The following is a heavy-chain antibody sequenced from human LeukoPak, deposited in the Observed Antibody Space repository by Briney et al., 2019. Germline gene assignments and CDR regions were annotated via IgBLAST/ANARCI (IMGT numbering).Heavy chain of an antibody. CDR2: SSSSSTTI. J-gene: IGHJ2*01. CDR3: ARSRQGYYFDL. D-gene: IGHD5-12*01. V-gene: IGHV3-48*03. Sequence: GGSLRLSCAASGFTFSSYEMNWVRQAPRKGLEWVSYSSSSSTTIYYADSVKGRFTISRDNAKNSLYLQMNSLRAEDTAVYYCARSRQGYYFDLWGRGTLVTVSS. CDR1: GFTFSSYE.